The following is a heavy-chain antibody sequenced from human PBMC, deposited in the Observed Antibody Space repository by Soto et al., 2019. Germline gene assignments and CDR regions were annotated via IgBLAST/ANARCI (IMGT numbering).Heavy chain of an antibody. Sequence: GASVKVSCKVSGYTLTELSMHWVRQAPGKGLEWMGGFDPEDGETIYAQKFQGRVTMTEDTSTDTAYMELSSLRSDDTAVYYCARTRITIFGVVQLYYYYGMDVWGQGTTVTVSS. CDR2: FDPEDGET. V-gene: IGHV1-24*01. CDR3: ARTRITIFGVVQLYYYYGMDV. D-gene: IGHD3-3*01. CDR1: GYTLTELS. J-gene: IGHJ6*02.